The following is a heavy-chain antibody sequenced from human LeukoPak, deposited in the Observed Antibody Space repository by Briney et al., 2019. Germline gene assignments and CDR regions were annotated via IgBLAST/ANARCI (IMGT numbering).Heavy chain of an antibody. J-gene: IGHJ4*02. V-gene: IGHV4-39*07. Sequence: SETLSLTCTVSSGSISNSTYYWGWIRQPPGKGLEWIGSIYYSGSTSYNPSLKSRVTISVDTSKKQFSLKLSSVTAADTAVYYCAREPLGRPVGATFDYWGQGTLVTVSS. CDR2: IYYSGST. CDR1: SGSISNSTYY. D-gene: IGHD1-26*01. CDR3: AREPLGRPVGATFDY.